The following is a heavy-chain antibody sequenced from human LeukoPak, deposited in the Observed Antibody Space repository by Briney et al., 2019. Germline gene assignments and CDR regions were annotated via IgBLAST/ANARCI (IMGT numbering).Heavy chain of an antibody. Sequence: SETLSLTCAVYGGSFSGYYWSWIRQPPGKGLEWIGEINHSGSTNYNPSLKSRVTISVDTSKNQFSLKLSSVTAADTAVYYCARRRITMIKGACYFDYWGQGTLVTVSS. CDR1: GGSFSGYY. V-gene: IGHV4-34*01. CDR2: INHSGST. CDR3: ARRRITMIKGACYFDY. D-gene: IGHD3-22*01. J-gene: IGHJ4*02.